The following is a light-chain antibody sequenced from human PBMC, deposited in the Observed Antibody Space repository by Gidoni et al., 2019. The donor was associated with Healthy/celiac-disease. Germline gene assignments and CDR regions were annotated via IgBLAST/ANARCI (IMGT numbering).Light chain of an antibody. CDR2: AAT. Sequence: STSDGDRCTRRGRESQRSSSYVYWYQQKQGKATKLLSYAATSMQRGVRSRISGSGYGADITISSSRLDDEEFEYYYRQESYSTPVTFGEGTKLEIK. CDR1: QRSSSY. J-gene: IGKJ4*01. CDR3: QESYSTPVT. V-gene: IGKV1-39*01.